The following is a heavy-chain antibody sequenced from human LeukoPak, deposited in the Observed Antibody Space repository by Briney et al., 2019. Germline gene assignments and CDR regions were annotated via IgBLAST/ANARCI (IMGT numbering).Heavy chain of an antibody. CDR2: IYYSGST. J-gene: IGHJ4*02. CDR1: GGSISSYY. D-gene: IGHD2-2*01. Sequence: PSETLSLTCTVSGGSISSYYWSWIRQPPGKGLEWIGYIYYSGSTNYNPSLKSRVTISVDTSKNQFSLKLSSVTAADTAVYYCARGGYCSSTSCYEGGLDYWGQGTLVTVSS. V-gene: IGHV4-59*01. CDR3: ARGGYCSSTSCYEGGLDY.